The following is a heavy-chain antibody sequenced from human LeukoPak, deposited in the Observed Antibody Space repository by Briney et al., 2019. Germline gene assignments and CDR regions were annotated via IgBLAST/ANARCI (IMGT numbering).Heavy chain of an antibody. D-gene: IGHD5-24*01. CDR1: GGTFSSYA. J-gene: IGHJ6*02. V-gene: IGHV1-46*01. Sequence: ASVKVSCKASGGTFSSYAISWVRQAPGQGLEWMGVINPSGGGTTYAQKFQGRVTMTRDTSTSTVYMELSSLRSEDTAVYYCARMEGDGNNYYYYGMDVWGQGTTVTVSS. CDR3: ARMEGDGNNYYYYGMDV. CDR2: INPSGGGT.